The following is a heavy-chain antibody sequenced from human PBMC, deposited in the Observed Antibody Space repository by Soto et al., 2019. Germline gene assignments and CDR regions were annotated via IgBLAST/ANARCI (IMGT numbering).Heavy chain of an antibody. Sequence: VQLVESGGGLVQPGGSLRLSCAASGFAFGSYWMHWVRQAPGKGLVWVSRISQDGTIATQADSVKGRFTISRDNAKNTLYLQMNSLRADDSAVYYCLRDQRHWNEFADQWGQGTLVTLSS. J-gene: IGHJ4*02. CDR2: ISQDGTIA. CDR1: GFAFGSYW. V-gene: IGHV3-74*01. CDR3: LRDQRHWNEFADQ. D-gene: IGHD1-1*01.